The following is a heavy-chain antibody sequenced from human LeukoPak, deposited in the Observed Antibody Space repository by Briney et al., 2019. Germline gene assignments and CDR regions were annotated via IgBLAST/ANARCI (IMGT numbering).Heavy chain of an antibody. D-gene: IGHD2-21*02. J-gene: IGHJ6*02. Sequence: GGSLRLSCAASGFTFSSYAMSWVRQAPGKGLEWVSAITDSGGYTYYADSVRGRFTLSRDNSKNTLYLQMNSLRAEDTAVYYCASHVVVTAPYYYGMDVWGQGATVTVSS. CDR1: GFTFSSYA. CDR3: ASHVVVTAPYYYGMDV. V-gene: IGHV3-23*01. CDR2: ITDSGGYT.